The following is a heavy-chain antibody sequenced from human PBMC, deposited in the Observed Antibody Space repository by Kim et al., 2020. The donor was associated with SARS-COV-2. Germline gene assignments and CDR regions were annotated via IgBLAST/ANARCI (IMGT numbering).Heavy chain of an antibody. Sequence: LKSRVTISVDTSKNQFSLKLSSVTAADTAVYYCAGVWGSGSRYYYYGMDVWGQGTTVTVSS. D-gene: IGHD3-10*01. V-gene: IGHV4-34*01. CDR3: AGVWGSGSRYYYYGMDV. J-gene: IGHJ6*02.